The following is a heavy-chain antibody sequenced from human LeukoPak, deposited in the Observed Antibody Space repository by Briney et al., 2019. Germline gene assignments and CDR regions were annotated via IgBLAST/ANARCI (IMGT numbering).Heavy chain of an antibody. V-gene: IGHV4-39*07. Sequence: SETLSLTCTVSGGSISSSSYYWGWIRQPPGEGLEGIGSIYYSGSTYYNPSLKSRVTISVDTSKNQFSLKLSSVTAADTAVYYCATTYSSGWYWYWGQGTLVTVSS. J-gene: IGHJ4*02. CDR1: GGSISSSSYY. CDR2: IYYSGST. D-gene: IGHD6-19*01. CDR3: ATTYSSGWYWY.